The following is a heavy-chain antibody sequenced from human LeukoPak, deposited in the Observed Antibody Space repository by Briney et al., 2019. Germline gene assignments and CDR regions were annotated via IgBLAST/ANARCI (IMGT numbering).Heavy chain of an antibody. V-gene: IGHV4-39*07. CDR2: IYYSGST. CDR1: GGSISSSSYY. J-gene: IGHJ6*03. CDR3: ARVLGVRSYMDV. D-gene: IGHD3-16*01. Sequence: SETLSLTCTVSGGSISSSSYYWGWIRQPPGKGLEWIGSIYYSGSTYYNPSLKSRVTISVDTSKNQFSLKLSSVTAADTAVYYCARVLGVRSYMDVWGKGTTVTVSS.